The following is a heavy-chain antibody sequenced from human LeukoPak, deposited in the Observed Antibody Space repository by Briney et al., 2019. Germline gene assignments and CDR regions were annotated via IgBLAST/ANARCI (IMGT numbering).Heavy chain of an antibody. CDR1: GGTFSSNA. J-gene: IGHJ4*02. Sequence: GASVKVSCKASGGTFSSNAISWVRQAPGQGLEWMGGIIPIFGTANYAQKFQGRVTITTDESTSTAYMELSSLRSEDTAVYYCAKTDFWSGPAPYYFDYWGQGTLVTVSS. CDR3: AKTDFWSGPAPYYFDY. V-gene: IGHV1-69*05. D-gene: IGHD3-3*01. CDR2: IIPIFGTA.